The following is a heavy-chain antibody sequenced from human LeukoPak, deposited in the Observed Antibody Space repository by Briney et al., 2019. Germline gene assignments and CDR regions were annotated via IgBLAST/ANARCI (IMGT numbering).Heavy chain of an antibody. CDR3: AKTYYYDSSGYPAFDY. Sequence: GGSLRLSCAASGFTFSSYAMSWVRQAPGKGLEWVSAISGSGGSTYYADSVKGRFTISRDNSKNTLYLQMNSLRAEDTAVYYCAKTYYYDSSGYPAFDYWGQGTLVTVSS. D-gene: IGHD3-22*01. CDR2: ISGSGGST. J-gene: IGHJ4*02. V-gene: IGHV3-23*01. CDR1: GFTFSSYA.